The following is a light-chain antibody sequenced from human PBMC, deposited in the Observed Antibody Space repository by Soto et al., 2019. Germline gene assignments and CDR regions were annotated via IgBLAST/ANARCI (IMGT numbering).Light chain of an antibody. CDR3: QQYENLPT. CDR1: QNINNY. CDR2: DAS. V-gene: IGKV1-33*01. J-gene: IGKJ5*01. Sequence: DIQMTQSPSSLSASVGDRVTITCQASQNINNYLNWYQQKPGRAPKLLIYDASNLEAGVPSRFRGSGSGTDFPFTISRLQPEDIATDYCQQYENLPTFGQGTRLEIK.